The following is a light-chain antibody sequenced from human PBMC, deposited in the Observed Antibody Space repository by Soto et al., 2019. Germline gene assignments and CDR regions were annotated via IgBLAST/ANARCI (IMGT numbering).Light chain of an antibody. Sequence: EVVLTQSPGALSLSPGEGVTLSCRASQNIRGNELAWYRQKRGQAPRLLIYGSSRAEGIPDRFSGRGTGTNFTLTISRLEPEDSAVYYCQDYGTSHPWTFGQGTKLEIK. CDR3: QDYGTSHPWT. CDR1: QNIRGNE. CDR2: GS. J-gene: IGKJ1*01. V-gene: IGKV3-20*01.